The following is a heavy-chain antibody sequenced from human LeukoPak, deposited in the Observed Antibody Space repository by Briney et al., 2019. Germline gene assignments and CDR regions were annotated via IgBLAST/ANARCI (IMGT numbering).Heavy chain of an antibody. V-gene: IGHV6-1*01. CDR2: TYYRSKWYN. D-gene: IGHD3-9*01. CDR1: GDSVSSNSAA. CDR3: ARWAGLVLTGYYAFDI. Sequence: SQTLSLTCAISGDSVSSNSAAWNWIRQSPSRGLEWLGRTYYRSKWYNDYAVSVKSRITINPDTSKNQFSLQLNSVTPEDTAVYYCARWAGLVLTGYYAFDIWGQGTMVTVSS. J-gene: IGHJ3*02.